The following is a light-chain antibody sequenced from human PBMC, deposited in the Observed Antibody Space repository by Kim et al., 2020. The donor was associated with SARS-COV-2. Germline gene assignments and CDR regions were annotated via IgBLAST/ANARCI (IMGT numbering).Light chain of an antibody. CDR2: WAS. J-gene: IGKJ4*01. Sequence: RATIKCKSSQSVLYSSNNKNYLAWYQQKPGQPPKLLIYWASTRECGVPDRFSGSGSGTDFTLTISSLQAEDVAVYYCQQYYSTPLTFGGGTKLEI. V-gene: IGKV4-1*01. CDR1: QSVLYSSNNKNY. CDR3: QQYYSTPLT.